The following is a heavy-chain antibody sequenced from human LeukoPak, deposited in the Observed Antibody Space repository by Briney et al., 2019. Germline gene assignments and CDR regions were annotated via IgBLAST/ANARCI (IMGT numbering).Heavy chain of an antibody. CDR3: AGGAGYPFYMDA. D-gene: IGHD5-18*01. V-gene: IGHV3-66*02. Sequence: TGGSLRLSCAASGFIVSSSYMSWVRQAPGKGLEWVSLIYDGGRTYYADPVKGRFSISRDNSNTLYLQMNSLRSEDTAVYYCAGGAGYPFYMDAWGKGTTVTVSS. CDR1: GFIVSSSY. CDR2: IYDGGRT. J-gene: IGHJ6*03.